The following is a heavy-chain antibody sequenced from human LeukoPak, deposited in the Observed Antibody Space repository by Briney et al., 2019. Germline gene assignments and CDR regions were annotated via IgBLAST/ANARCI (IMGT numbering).Heavy chain of an antibody. Sequence: ASVKVSCKASGGTFSSYAISWVRQAPGQGLEWMGGIIPIFGTANYAQKFQGRVTITADESTSIAYMELSSLRSEDTAVYYCATTAMVTYYYGMDVWGQGTTVTVSS. CDR2: IIPIFGTA. D-gene: IGHD5-18*01. J-gene: IGHJ6*02. CDR1: GGTFSSYA. CDR3: ATTAMVTYYYGMDV. V-gene: IGHV1-69*13.